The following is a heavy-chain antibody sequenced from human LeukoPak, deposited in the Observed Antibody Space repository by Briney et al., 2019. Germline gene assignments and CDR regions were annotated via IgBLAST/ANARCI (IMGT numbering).Heavy chain of an antibody. J-gene: IGHJ3*02. D-gene: IGHD7-27*01. CDR2: ISYSSTYI. CDR3: ARDRGTGDRMRDAFDI. V-gene: IGHV3-21*01. CDR1: GFTFSTYS. Sequence: PGGSLRLSCTASGFTFSTYSMNWVRQAPGKGLEWVSSISYSSTYIHYADSVKGRFTISRDNAKNSLYLQMNSLRAEDTAVYYCARDRGTGDRMRDAFDIWGQGTMVTVSS.